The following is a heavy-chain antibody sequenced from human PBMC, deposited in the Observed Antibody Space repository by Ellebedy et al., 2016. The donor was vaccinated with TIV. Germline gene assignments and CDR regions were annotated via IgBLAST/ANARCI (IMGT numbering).Heavy chain of an antibody. CDR3: VKGAYPVPTVMAV. J-gene: IGHJ4*03. Sequence: GGSLRLSCAASGFTLSGFWMHWVRQVPGKGLMWLARINTDGSSTSYADSVEGRFTITRDNSKNTLDLQMNSLRAEDTALYYCVKGAYPVPTVMAVWGRGTLVIVSS. CDR1: GFTLSGFW. CDR2: INTDGSST. V-gene: IGHV3-74*01. D-gene: IGHD3-16*01.